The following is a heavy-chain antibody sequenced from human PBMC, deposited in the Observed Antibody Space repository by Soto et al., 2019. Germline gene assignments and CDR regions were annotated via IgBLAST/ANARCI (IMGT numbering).Heavy chain of an antibody. V-gene: IGHV1-69*13. J-gene: IGHJ5*02. CDR1: GGTFSSYA. CDR3: ARGIGYNWNYWLDP. CDR2: IIPILGTA. Sequence: ASVKVSCKASGGTFSSYAISWVRQAPGQGLEWMGGIIPILGTANYAQKFQGRVTITADESTSTAYMELSSLRSEDTAVYYCARGIGYNWNYWLDPWGQGTLVTVSS. D-gene: IGHD1-7*01.